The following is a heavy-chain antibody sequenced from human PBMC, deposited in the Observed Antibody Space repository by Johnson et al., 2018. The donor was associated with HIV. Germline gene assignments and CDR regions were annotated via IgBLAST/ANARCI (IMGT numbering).Heavy chain of an antibody. CDR2: ISYDGSNN. J-gene: IGHJ3*02. CDR1: GFTFSSYA. CDR3: ARNQGRRNYYDAFDI. V-gene: IGHV3-30*04. D-gene: IGHD1-7*01. Sequence: HVQLVESGGGLIQPGGSLRLSCAASGFTFSSYAMHWVRQAPGKGLEWVAVISYDGSNNYYADSVKGRFTISRDNSKNTLYLQMNSLRAEDTAVYYCARNQGRRNYYDAFDIWGQGTMVTVS.